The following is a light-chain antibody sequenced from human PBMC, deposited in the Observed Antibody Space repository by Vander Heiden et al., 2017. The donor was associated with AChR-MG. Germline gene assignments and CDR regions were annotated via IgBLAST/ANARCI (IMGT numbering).Light chain of an antibody. V-gene: IGKV4-1*01. CDR1: QSFLSSPHNTNH. CDR2: CAA. J-gene: IGKJ1*01. CDR3: QQYFTTPQCT. Sequence: DIVMTQSPASLAVSMGARATSNCKTSQSFLSSPHNTNHLAWSQQRPGHPPKLIIYCAATRESGGPDRVIGSGSGTDFFLTINSLQAEDVATDYCQQYFTTPQCTFGQGTRVEIK.